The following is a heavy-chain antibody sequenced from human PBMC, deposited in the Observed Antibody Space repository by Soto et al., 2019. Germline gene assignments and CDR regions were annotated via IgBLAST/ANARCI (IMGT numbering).Heavy chain of an antibody. CDR1: GDSVSRNSAG. CDR3: ERGEQYRLRIFDY. J-gene: IGHJ4*01. Sequence: SQTLSLTCAITGDSVSRNSAGWSWVRQSPSRGLEWLGRTYYKSKWYYENAVSVRGRITINPDTSKNLYSLELNSLTPDDTAVYLCERGEQYRLRIFDYWGQGTLVTVSS. D-gene: IGHD1-26*01. V-gene: IGHV6-1*01. CDR2: TYYKSKWYY.